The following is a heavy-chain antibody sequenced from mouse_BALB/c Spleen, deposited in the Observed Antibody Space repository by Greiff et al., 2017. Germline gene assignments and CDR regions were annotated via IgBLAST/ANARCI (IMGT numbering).Heavy chain of an antibody. V-gene: IGHV14-4*02. Sequence: VQLQQSGAELVRSGASVKLSCTASGFNIKDYYMHWVKQRPEQGLEWIGRIDPDNGDTDYAPKFQGKATMTADTSSNTAYLQLSSLTSEDTAVYYCNACYSNYGGLAYWGQGTLVTVSA. D-gene: IGHD2-5*01. CDR3: NACYSNYGGLAY. CDR2: IDPDNGDT. CDR1: GFNIKDYY. J-gene: IGHJ3*01.